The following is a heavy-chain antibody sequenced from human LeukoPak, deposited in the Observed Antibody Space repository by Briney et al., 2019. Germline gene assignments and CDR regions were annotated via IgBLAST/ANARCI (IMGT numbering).Heavy chain of an antibody. V-gene: IGHV4-39*01. CDR2: IYYSGST. Sequence: SETLSLTCTVSGGSISSSSYYWGWIRQPPGKGLEWIGSIYYSGSTYYNPSLKSRVTISVDTSKNQFSLKLSSVTAADTAVYYCARQEVNSFGWGQGTLVTVSS. CDR3: ARQEVNSFG. J-gene: IGHJ4*02. D-gene: IGHD1-7*01. CDR1: GGSISSSSYY.